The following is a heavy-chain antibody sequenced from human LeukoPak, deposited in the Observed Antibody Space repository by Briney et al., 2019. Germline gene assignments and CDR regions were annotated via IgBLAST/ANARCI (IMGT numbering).Heavy chain of an antibody. CDR3: AKDLGAVVPAAMGLDY. D-gene: IGHD2-2*01. CDR2: RSYDGSNK. Sequence: GRSLRLSCAASGFTFSSYGMHWVRQAPGKGLEWVAVRSYDGSNKYYADSVKGRFTISRDNSKNTLYLQMNSLRAEDTAVYYCAKDLGAVVPAAMGLDYWGQGTLVTVSS. J-gene: IGHJ4*02. V-gene: IGHV3-30*18. CDR1: GFTFSSYG.